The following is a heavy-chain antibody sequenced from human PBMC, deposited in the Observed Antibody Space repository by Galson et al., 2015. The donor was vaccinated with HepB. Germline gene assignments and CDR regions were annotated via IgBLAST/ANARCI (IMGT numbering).Heavy chain of an antibody. J-gene: IGHJ4*02. D-gene: IGHD3-16*02. CDR2: ISAYNDYT. Sequence: SVKVSCKASGYTFASYGISWVRQAPGQGLHWMGWISAYNDYTNYAQRFQGRVTMTTDTSTSTAYMELRSLRSDDTAVYYCARGGYDYVWGTYPPLDHWGQGTLVTVSS. CDR3: ARGGYDYVWGTYPPLDH. V-gene: IGHV1-18*01. CDR1: GYTFASYG.